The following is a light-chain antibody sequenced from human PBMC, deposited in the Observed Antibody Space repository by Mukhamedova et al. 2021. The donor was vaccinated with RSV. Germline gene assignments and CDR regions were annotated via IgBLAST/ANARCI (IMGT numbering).Light chain of an antibody. Sequence: GTSSDVGGYNYVSWYQQHPGKAPKLMIYEVSKRPSGVPDRFSGSKSGNTASLTVSGLQAEDEADYYCSSYAGSNNYVLGTGTKVT. CDR1: SSDVGGYNY. J-gene: IGLJ1*01. V-gene: IGLV2-8*01. CDR3: SSYAGSNNYV. CDR2: EVS.